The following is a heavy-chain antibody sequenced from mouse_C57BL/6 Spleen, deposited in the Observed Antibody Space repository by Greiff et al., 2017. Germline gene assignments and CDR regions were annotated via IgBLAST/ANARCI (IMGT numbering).Heavy chain of an antibody. CDR3: ARSGDYDVESYYAMDY. V-gene: IGHV1-59*01. Sequence: VKLQQPGAELVRPGTSVKLSCKASGYTFTSYWMHWVKQRPGQGLEWIGVIDPSDSYTNYNQKFKGKATLTVDTSSSTAYMQLSSLTSEDSAVYYCARSGDYDVESYYAMDYWGQGTSVTVSS. CDR1: GYTFTSYW. J-gene: IGHJ4*01. D-gene: IGHD2-4*01. CDR2: IDPSDSYT.